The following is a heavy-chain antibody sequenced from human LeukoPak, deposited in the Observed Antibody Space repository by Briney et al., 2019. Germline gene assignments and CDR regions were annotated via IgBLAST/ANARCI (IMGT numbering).Heavy chain of an antibody. CDR2: ISWNSGSI. V-gene: IGHV3-9*01. D-gene: IGHD1-26*01. J-gene: IGHJ4*02. Sequence: GGSLRLSCAASGFTFSSYAMHWVRQAPGKGLEWVSGISWNSGSIGYADSVKGRFTISRDNAKNSLYLQMNSLRAEDTALYYCAKDIGGSYDGFDYWGQGTLVTVSS. CDR3: AKDIGGSYDGFDY. CDR1: GFTFSSYA.